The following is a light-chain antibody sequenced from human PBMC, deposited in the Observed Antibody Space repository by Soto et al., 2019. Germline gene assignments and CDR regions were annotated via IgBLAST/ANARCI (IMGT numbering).Light chain of an antibody. CDR2: KAS. Sequence: DIQMTQSPSTLSASVGDRVTITCRASQSISSWLAWYQQQPGKAPKLLIYKASSLESGVPSRCSGSGSGTEFTLTISSLQPDDFATYYRQQYNSYSWTFGQGTKVEIK. CDR1: QSISSW. CDR3: QQYNSYSWT. J-gene: IGKJ1*01. V-gene: IGKV1-5*03.